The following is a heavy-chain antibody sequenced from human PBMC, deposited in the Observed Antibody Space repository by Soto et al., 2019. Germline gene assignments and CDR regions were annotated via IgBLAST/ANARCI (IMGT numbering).Heavy chain of an antibody. J-gene: IGHJ5*02. CDR1: GYTFTSYG. D-gene: IGHD3-16*01. CDR2: ISAYNGNT. CDR3: ARDHYWGMATLSNWFDP. Sequence: ASVKVSCKASGYTFTSYGISWVRQAPGQGLEWMGWISAYNGNTNYAQKLQGRVTMTTDTSTSTAYMELRSLRSDDTAVYYCARDHYWGMATLSNWFDPWGQGTLVTVSS. V-gene: IGHV1-18*01.